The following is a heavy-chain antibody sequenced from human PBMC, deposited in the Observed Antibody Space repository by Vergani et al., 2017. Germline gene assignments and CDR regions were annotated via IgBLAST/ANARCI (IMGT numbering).Heavy chain of an antibody. CDR1: GYTFTSYD. V-gene: IGHV1-8*01. Sequence: QVQLVQSGAEVKKPGASVKVSCKASGYTFTSYDINWVRQATGQGLEWMGWMNPNSGNTGYAQKFQGRVTMTRNTSISTAYMELSSLRSEDTAVYYWSRGGDGVGYDIVTGYYKGEGYYYGMDVWGQGTTVTVSS. D-gene: IGHD3-9*01. J-gene: IGHJ6*02. CDR2: MNPNSGNT. CDR3: SRGGDGVGYDIVTGYYKGEGYYYGMDV.